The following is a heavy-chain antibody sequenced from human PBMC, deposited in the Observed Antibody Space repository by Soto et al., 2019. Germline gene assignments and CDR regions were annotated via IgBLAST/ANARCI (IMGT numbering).Heavy chain of an antibody. Sequence: ASVKVSCKASGYTFTSHYMHWVRQAPGQGLEWMGIINPSGGSTSYAQKFQGRVTMTRDTSTSTAYMEMSSLRAEDTAVYYCGRAQGIMKTTGPPRYGMDLWATGSRVTVS. D-gene: IGHD1-20*01. J-gene: IGHJ6*04. CDR1: GYTFTSHY. V-gene: IGHV1-46*01. CDR2: INPSGGST. CDR3: GRAQGIMKTTGPPRYGMDL.